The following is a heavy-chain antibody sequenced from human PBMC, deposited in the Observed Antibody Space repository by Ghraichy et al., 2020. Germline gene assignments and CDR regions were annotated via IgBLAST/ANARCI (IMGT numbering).Heavy chain of an antibody. D-gene: IGHD3-16*02. CDR1: GYTFTSYG. J-gene: IGHJ4*02. CDR2: ISAYNGNT. CDR3: ARDLFMITFGGVIVNPPFDY. V-gene: IGHV1-18*01. Sequence: ASVKVSCKASGYTFTSYGISWVRQAPGQGLEWMGWISAYNGNTNYAQKLQGRVTMTTDTSTSTAYMELRSLRSDDTAVYYCARDLFMITFGGVIVNPPFDYWGQGTLVTVSS.